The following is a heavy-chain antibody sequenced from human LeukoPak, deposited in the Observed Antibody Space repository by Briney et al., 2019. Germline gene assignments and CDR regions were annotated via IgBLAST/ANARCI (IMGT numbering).Heavy chain of an antibody. CDR2: INPSGGST. CDR3: ARGPIDIVVVVAATNYYYYMDV. V-gene: IGHV1-46*01. D-gene: IGHD2-15*01. J-gene: IGHJ6*03. CDR1: GYTFTSYY. Sequence: ASVKVSCKASGYTFTSYYMHWVRQAPGQGLEWMGIINPSGGSTSYAQKFQGRVTMTRDTSTSTVYMELSSLRSEDTAVYYCARGPIDIVVVVAATNYYYYMDVWGKGTTVTVSS.